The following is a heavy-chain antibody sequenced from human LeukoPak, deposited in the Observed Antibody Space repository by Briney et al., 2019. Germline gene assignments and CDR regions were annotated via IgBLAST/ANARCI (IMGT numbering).Heavy chain of an antibody. CDR3: ASATRGGYYDH. V-gene: IGHV3-13*01. CDR2: IGTAGDT. D-gene: IGHD3-22*01. CDR1: GFSFSSYD. J-gene: IGHJ5*02. Sequence: PGGSLRLSCAASGFSFSSYDFHWVRQRKGESPEWVSAIGTAGDTYYPGSVKGRFTISRKNAKNSLYLQMNILEVGDTAVYYCASATRGGYYDHWGQGTLVSVSS.